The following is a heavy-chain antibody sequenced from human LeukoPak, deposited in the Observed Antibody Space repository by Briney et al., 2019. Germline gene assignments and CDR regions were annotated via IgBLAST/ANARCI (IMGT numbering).Heavy chain of an antibody. CDR2: ISWNRGSI. CDR3: AKGNSGSYSYYFDC. V-gene: IGHV3-9*01. Sequence: PGGSRRLSCAASGFIFDEYAMHWIRQAPGKGLEWVSSISWNRGSIAYADSVKGRFTISRDNSKNSLFLQMNGLGPEDTALYYCAKGNSGSYSYYFDCWGQGTLVTVSS. D-gene: IGHD1-26*01. J-gene: IGHJ4*02. CDR1: GFIFDEYA.